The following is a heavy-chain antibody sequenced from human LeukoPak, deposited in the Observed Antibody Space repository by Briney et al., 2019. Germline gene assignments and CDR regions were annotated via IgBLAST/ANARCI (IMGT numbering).Heavy chain of an antibody. CDR1: GFTFDDYG. V-gene: IGHV3-20*01. D-gene: IGHD4-23*01. J-gene: IGHJ5*02. CDR2: INWNGGST. Sequence: PGGSLRLSCAASGFTFDDYGMSWVRQAPGKGLEWVSGINWNGGSTGYADSVKGRFTISRDNAKNSLYLQMNSLRAEDTALYHCARNSIDYGSNSYWFDPWGQGTLVTVSS. CDR3: ARNSIDYGSNSYWFDP.